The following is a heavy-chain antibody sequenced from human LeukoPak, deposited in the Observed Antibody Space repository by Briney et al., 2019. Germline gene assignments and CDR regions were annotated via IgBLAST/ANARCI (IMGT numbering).Heavy chain of an antibody. CDR1: GGSISSSSYY. CDR2: IYYSGST. Sequence: SETLSLTCTVSGGSISSSSYYWGWIRQPPGKGLEWIGSIYYSGSTYYNPSLKSRVTISVDTSRYQFSLKLSSVTAADTAVYYCARRLALLWFGDQSNYFDYWGQGTLVTVSS. J-gene: IGHJ4*02. D-gene: IGHD3-10*01. CDR3: ARRLALLWFGDQSNYFDY. V-gene: IGHV4-39*01.